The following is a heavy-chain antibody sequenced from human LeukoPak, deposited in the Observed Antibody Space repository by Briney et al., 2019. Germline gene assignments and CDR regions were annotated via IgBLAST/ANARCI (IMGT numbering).Heavy chain of an antibody. CDR2: IYYSGST. Sequence: SETLSLTCTVSGGSISSYYWSWIRQPPGKGLEWIGYIYYSGSTNYNPSLKSRVTISVDTSKNQFSLKLSSVTAADTAVYYCARVRNCSGGSCYALFDYWGQGTLVTVSS. J-gene: IGHJ4*02. V-gene: IGHV4-59*01. CDR3: ARVRNCSGGSCYALFDY. D-gene: IGHD2-15*01. CDR1: GGSISSYY.